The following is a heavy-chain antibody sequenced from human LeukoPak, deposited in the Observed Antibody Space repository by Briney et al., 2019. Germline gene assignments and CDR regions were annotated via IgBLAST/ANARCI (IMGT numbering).Heavy chain of an antibody. Sequence: GGSLRLSRAASGFTFSSYAMSWVRQAPGKGLEWVSAISGSGGSTYYADSVKGRFTISRDNSKNTLYLQMNSLRAEDAAVYYCARALYYDFSDPLFDPWGQGTLVTASS. V-gene: IGHV3-23*01. D-gene: IGHD3-3*01. CDR2: ISGSGGST. CDR1: GFTFSSYA. J-gene: IGHJ5*02. CDR3: ARALYYDFSDPLFDP.